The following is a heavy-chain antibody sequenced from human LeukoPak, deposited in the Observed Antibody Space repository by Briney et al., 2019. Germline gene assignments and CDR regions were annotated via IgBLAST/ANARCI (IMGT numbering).Heavy chain of an antibody. V-gene: IGHV1-18*01. D-gene: IGHD2-21*01. J-gene: IGHJ6*03. Sequence: ASVKVSCKPSGYRFSRYGISWVRQAPGQGLEWMGWISAFNLYTKYAQKVQGRVTMTTDTSTSTAYMELRSLRSDDTAVYYCARDPGHTYMDVWGKGTTVTVSS. CDR1: GYRFSRYG. CDR2: ISAFNLYT. CDR3: ARDPGHTYMDV.